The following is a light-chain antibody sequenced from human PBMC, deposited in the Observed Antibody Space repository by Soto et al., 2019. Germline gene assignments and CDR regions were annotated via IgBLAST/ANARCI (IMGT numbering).Light chain of an antibody. CDR2: TNN. CDR1: NSNIGTNT. V-gene: IGLV1-44*01. J-gene: IGLJ1*01. CDR3: AAWDDSLGAYV. Sequence: QSALTQWTSASATPWPRVTLSCSGSNSNIGTNTVNWYQQHPGTAPRLLIYTNNQRPSGVPQRFSGSKTGTSASLAIGGLQSEDGADYYCAAWDDSLGAYVFGTGTKVTVL.